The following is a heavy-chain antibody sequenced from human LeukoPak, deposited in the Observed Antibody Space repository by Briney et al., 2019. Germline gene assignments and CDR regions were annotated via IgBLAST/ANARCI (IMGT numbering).Heavy chain of an antibody. V-gene: IGHV4-39*01. D-gene: IGHD5-24*01. Sequence: SETLSLTCTVSGGSISSSSYYWGWIRQPPGKGLEWIGSIYYSGSTYYNPSLKSRVTISVDTSKNQFFLKLSSVTAADTAVYYCARQTKEMATIPGYLDYWGQGTLVTVSS. CDR2: IYYSGST. J-gene: IGHJ4*02. CDR1: GGSISSSSYY. CDR3: ARQTKEMATIPGYLDY.